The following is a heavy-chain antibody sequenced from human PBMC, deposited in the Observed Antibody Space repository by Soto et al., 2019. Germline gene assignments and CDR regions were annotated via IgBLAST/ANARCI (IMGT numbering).Heavy chain of an antibody. J-gene: IGHJ4*02. D-gene: IGHD3-9*01. CDR2: IYPGDSDT. CDR3: ATYYDILTGYYTSDY. V-gene: IGHV5-51*01. CDR1: GYSFTSYW. Sequence: GESLKISCKGSGYSFTSYWIGWVRQMPGKGLEWMGIIYPGDSDTRYSPSFQGQVTISADKSISTAYLQWSSLKASDTAMYYWATYYDILTGYYTSDYWGQGTLVTVSS.